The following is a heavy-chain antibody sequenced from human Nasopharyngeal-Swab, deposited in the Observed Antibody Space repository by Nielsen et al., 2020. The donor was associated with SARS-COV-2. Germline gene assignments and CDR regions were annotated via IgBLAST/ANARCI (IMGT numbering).Heavy chain of an antibody. CDR2: ISSSSYI. J-gene: IGHJ6*02. CDR3: ARDGLDYDFWSVYFMDV. D-gene: IGHD3-3*01. V-gene: IGHV3-21*01. CDR1: GFTFNNYN. Sequence: GGSLRLSCAASGFTFNNYNFNWVRQAPGKGLEWVSSISSSSYIYYADSVKGRFTISRDNAKNSLYLQMNSLRGEDTAVYYCARDGLDYDFWSVYFMDVWGQGTTVTVSS.